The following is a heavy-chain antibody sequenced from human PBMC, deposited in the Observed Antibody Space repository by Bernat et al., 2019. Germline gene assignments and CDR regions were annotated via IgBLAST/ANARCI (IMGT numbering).Heavy chain of an antibody. D-gene: IGHD3-22*01. CDR1: GYTFTSYA. V-gene: IGHV1-3*01. CDR2: INAGNGNT. CDR3: ARAAGHYYDSSGYYYFLYFDY. Sequence: QVQLVQSGAEVKKPGASVKVSCKASGYTFTSYAMHWVRQAPGQRLEWMGWINAGNGNTKYSQKFQGRVTITRDTSASTAYMELSSLRSEDTAVYYCARAAGHYYDSSGYYYFLYFDYWGQGTLVTVSS. J-gene: IGHJ4*02.